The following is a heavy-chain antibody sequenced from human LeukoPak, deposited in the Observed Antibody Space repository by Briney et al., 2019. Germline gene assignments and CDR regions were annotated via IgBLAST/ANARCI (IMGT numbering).Heavy chain of an antibody. CDR2: IRSTASSDAT. Sequence: GGSLRLSCVPSLFTFSGSAMHWARPASGKGLEWVGRIRSTASSDATAYAASVKGRLTISRDDSKNTGYLQMNSLKTEDTAVYYGTRRDNDYWGQGTLFTVSS. CDR1: LFTFSGSA. V-gene: IGHV3-73*01. D-gene: IGHD1-14*01. J-gene: IGHJ4*02. CDR3: TRRDNDY.